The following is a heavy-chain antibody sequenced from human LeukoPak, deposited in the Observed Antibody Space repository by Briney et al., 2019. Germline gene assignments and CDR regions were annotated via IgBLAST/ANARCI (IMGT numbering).Heavy chain of an antibody. CDR2: ISYDGSNK. V-gene: IGHV3-30-3*01. J-gene: IGHJ6*02. CDR1: GFTFSSYW. CDR3: AREGQQLVRVYYYYGMDV. D-gene: IGHD6-13*01. Sequence: GGSLRLSCAASGFTFSSYWMSWVRQAPGKGLEWVAVISYDGSNKYYADSVKGRFTISRDNSKNTLFLQMNSLRAEDTAVYYCAREGQQLVRVYYYYGMDVWGQGTTVTVSS.